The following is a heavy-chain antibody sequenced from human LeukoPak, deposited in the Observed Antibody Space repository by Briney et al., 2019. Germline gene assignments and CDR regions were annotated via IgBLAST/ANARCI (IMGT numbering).Heavy chain of an antibody. CDR2: IYYTGST. J-gene: IGHJ4*02. CDR1: GGSISSTSDF. V-gene: IGHV4-39*07. CDR3: ARIRRDLSYCFDS. Sequence: SETLSLTCTVSGGSISSTSDFWGWIRQPPGKGLEWIGTIYYTGSTYYNPSLRSRVTISVDTSKNQFSLRVTSVTAADTALYFCARIRRDLSYCFDSWGQGTLVTVSS. D-gene: IGHD2/OR15-2a*01.